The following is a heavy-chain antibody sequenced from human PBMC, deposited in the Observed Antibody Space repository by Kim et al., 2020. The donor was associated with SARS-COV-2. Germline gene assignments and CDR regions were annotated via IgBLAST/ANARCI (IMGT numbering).Heavy chain of an antibody. J-gene: IGHJ4*02. D-gene: IGHD3-16*01. Sequence: GGSLRLSCAASGFTFSNYAMHWVRQAPGKGLEGVALISYDGSNKYYADSVKGRFTLSRDDSKNTLYLQMNSLRAEDTTVYYCARDGGHYLLHWGQGTLDTVSS. V-gene: IGHV3-30-3*01. CDR3: ARDGGHYLLH. CDR1: GFTFSNYA. CDR2: ISYDGSNK.